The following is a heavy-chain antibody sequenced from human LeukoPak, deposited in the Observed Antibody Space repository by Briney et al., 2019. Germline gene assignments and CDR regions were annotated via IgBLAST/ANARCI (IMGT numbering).Heavy chain of an antibody. J-gene: IGHJ6*02. D-gene: IGHD4-17*01. CDR3: ARETVTTYYYYYGMDV. CDR1: GFTFSSYA. Sequence: PGGSLRLSCAASGFTFSSYAMHWVRQAPGKGLEWVAVIWYDGSNKYYADSVKGRFTISRDNSKNTLYLQMNSLRAEDTAVYYCARETVTTYYYYYGMDVWGQGTTVTVSS. CDR2: IWYDGSNK. V-gene: IGHV3-33*08.